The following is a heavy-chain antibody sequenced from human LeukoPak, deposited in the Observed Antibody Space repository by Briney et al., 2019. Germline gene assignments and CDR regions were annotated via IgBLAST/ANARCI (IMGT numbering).Heavy chain of an antibody. D-gene: IGHD6-6*01. CDR3: ARDWRPDAFDI. Sequence: ASVKVSCKASGGTFSSYAISWVRQAPGQGLEWMGGIIPIFGTANYAQKFQGRVTIIADESTSTAYMELSSLRSEDTAVYYCARDWRPDAFDIWGQGTMVTVSS. CDR1: GGTFSSYA. J-gene: IGHJ3*02. V-gene: IGHV1-69*13. CDR2: IIPIFGTA.